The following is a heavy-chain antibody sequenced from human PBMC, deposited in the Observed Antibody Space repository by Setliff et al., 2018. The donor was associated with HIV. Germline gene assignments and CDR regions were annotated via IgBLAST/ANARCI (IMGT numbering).Heavy chain of an antibody. CDR3: ARGQGCGGGCHYAFEM. V-gene: IGHV4-38-2*02. J-gene: IGHJ3*02. Sequence: PSETLSLTCTVSGDSISGDFYWGWIRQPPGKGLVWIGSIYHSGNTYYMPSLQSRVIISVDMSKNQFSLNLNSVTAADTAVYYCARGQGCGGGCHYAFEMWGQGTMVTVSS. CDR2: IYHSGNT. D-gene: IGHD2-21*02. CDR1: GDSISGDFY.